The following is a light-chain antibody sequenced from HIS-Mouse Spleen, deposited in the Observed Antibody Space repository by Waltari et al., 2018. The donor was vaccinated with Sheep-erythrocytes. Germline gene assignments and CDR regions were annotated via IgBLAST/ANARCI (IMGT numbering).Light chain of an antibody. CDR2: DVS. CDR3: CSYAGSYNHV. CDR1: SSDVGVYNY. J-gene: IGLJ1*01. V-gene: IGLV2-11*02. Sequence: QSALTQPRPVSGSPGQSVSISCTGTSSDVGVYNYVSWSQQHPGKAPKPLIYDVSKRPSGVPDRFSGSKSGNTASLTISGLQAEDEADYYCCSYAGSYNHVFATGTKVTVL.